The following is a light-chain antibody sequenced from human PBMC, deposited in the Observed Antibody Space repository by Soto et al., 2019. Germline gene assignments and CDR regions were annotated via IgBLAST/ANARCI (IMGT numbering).Light chain of an antibody. Sequence: EIVLTQSPGTLSLSPGERATLSCRASQSVSSSFLAWYQQKPGQAPRLLIYGASSRATGIPDRFSGSGSGTDFTLTISRLEPEDVAVYYCQQYNNWPITFGQGTRLEIK. CDR2: GAS. CDR1: QSVSSSF. CDR3: QQYNNWPIT. V-gene: IGKV3-20*01. J-gene: IGKJ5*01.